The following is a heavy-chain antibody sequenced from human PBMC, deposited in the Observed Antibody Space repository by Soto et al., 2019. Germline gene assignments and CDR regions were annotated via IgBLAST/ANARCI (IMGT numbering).Heavy chain of an antibody. V-gene: IGHV1-18*01. J-gene: IGHJ4*02. CDR3: ARDLSYGLCDY. D-gene: IGHD5-18*01. CDR1: GYTFTSYG. Sequence: ASVTVSCQASGYTFTSYGISWVRQAPGQGLEWMGWISAYNGNTNYAQKLQGRVTMTTDTSTSTAYMELRSLRSDDTAVYYCARDLSYGLCDYWGQGTLVTVSS. CDR2: ISAYNGNT.